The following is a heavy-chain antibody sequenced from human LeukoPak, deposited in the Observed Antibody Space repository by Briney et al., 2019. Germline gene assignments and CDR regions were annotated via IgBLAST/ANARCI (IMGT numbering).Heavy chain of an antibody. D-gene: IGHD1-20*01. CDR2: IYYSGST. J-gene: IGHJ4*02. CDR3: ARSNWNPLGYYFDY. Sequence: PSETVSLTCTVSGGSISSYYWSWIRQPPGKGLEWIGYIYYSGSTNYNPSLKSRVTISVDTSKNQFSLKLSSVTAADTAVYYCARSNWNPLGYYFDYWGQGTLVTVSS. CDR1: GGSISSYY. V-gene: IGHV4-59*01.